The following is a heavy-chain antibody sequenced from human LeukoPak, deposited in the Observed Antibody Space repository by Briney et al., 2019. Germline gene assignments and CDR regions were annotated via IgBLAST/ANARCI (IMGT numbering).Heavy chain of an antibody. Sequence: GGSLRLSYGASGFTFNCYVIKGLRQAPAKGLERVSYISSNCSTIYYADSVKGRFIISSDNAKNSLYLQMNRLRAEDPAFYYCARRPISRLVWFDPWGQGTLVTVSS. CDR2: ISSNCSTI. CDR3: ARRPISRLVWFDP. V-gene: IGHV3-48*03. CDR1: GFTFNCYV. D-gene: IGHD2/OR15-2a*01. J-gene: IGHJ5*02.